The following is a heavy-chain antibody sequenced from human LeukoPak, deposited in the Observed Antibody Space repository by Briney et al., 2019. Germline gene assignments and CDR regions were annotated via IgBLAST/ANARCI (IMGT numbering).Heavy chain of an antibody. CDR1: GGSISSYY. J-gene: IGHJ3*02. CDR3: ARDLDGYAFDI. CDR2: IYYSGST. Sequence: SETLSLTCTVSGGSISSYYWSWIRQPPGKGLEWIGYIYYSGSTNYNPSLKSRVTISVDTSKNQFSLKLSSVTAADTAVYYCARDLDGYAFDIWGQGTMVTVSS. V-gene: IGHV4-59*01. D-gene: IGHD3/OR15-3a*01.